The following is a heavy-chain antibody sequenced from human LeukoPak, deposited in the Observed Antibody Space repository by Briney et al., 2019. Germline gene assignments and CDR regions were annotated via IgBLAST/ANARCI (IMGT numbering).Heavy chain of an antibody. CDR1: GFIFSSYG. D-gene: IGHD4-17*01. CDR2: IWYDGSKT. V-gene: IGHV3-33*03. CDR3: ASMTTVTLDDAFDL. J-gene: IGHJ3*01. Sequence: GGSLRLSCAASGFIFSSYGMHWVGQAPGKGLEWVALIWYDGSKTNHADSVKGRFTISRDNSKNTLYLQMNSLRADDTAMYYCASMTTVTLDDAFDLWGQGIMAPVSS.